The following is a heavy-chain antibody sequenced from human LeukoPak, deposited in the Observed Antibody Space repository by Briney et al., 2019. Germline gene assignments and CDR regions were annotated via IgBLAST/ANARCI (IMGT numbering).Heavy chain of an antibody. Sequence: SETLPLTCTVSGGSISSYYWSWIRQPPGKGLEWIGEIYHSGSTNYNPSLKSRVTISVDKSKNQFSLKLSSVTAADTAVYYCARGEVGAAAGSFFDYWGQGTLVTVSS. V-gene: IGHV4-59*12. CDR2: IYHSGST. CDR1: GGSISSYY. CDR3: ARGEVGAAAGSFFDY. D-gene: IGHD6-13*01. J-gene: IGHJ4*02.